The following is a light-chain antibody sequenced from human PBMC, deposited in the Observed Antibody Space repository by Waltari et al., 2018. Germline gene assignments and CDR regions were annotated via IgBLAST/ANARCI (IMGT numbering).Light chain of an antibody. V-gene: IGKV1-39*01. CDR2: GIS. Sequence: DIQMTQSPSSLSASVGDRVTITCRASQTISSLLNWYQQKPGKAPNLLIYGISNLQSGVPSRFSGSGSGTYFTLTISSLQPEDFATYYCQQSYSTPYTFGPGTKLDIK. CDR3: QQSYSTPYT. CDR1: QTISSL. J-gene: IGKJ2*01.